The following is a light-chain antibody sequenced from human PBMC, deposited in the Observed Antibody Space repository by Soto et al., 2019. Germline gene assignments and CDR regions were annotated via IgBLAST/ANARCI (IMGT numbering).Light chain of an antibody. CDR3: QQYDSYPHT. Sequence: AIRMTQSPSSFSASTGDRVTITCRASQGISSYLAWYQQKPGKAPKLLIYAASTLQSGVPSRFSGSGYGTDLTLTIGSLQYEDFAPYYCQQYDSYPHTFGQVTKLDIK. CDR1: QGISSY. J-gene: IGKJ1*01. V-gene: IGKV1-8*01. CDR2: AAS.